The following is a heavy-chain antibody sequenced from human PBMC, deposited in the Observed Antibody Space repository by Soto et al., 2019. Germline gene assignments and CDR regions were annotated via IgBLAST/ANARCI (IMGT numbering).Heavy chain of an antibody. D-gene: IGHD4-17*01. V-gene: IGHV4-34*01. J-gene: IGHJ6*02. CDR1: GGSFSGYY. CDR3: ARRSLLGTVNTRAYYYYYGMDV. CDR2: INHSGST. Sequence: SETLSLTCAVYGGSFSGYYWSWIRQPPGKGLEWIGEINHSGSTNYNPSLKSRVTISVDTSKNQFSLKLSSVTAADTAVYYCARRSLLGTVNTRAYYYYYGMDVWGQGTTV.